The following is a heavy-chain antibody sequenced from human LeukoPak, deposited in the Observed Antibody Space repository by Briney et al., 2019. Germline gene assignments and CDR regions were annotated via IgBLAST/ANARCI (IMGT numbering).Heavy chain of an antibody. J-gene: IGHJ6*02. V-gene: IGHV1-69*04. D-gene: IGHD2-15*01. Sequence: TSVKVSCKASGGTFSSYAISWVRQAPGQGLEWMGRIIPILGIANYAQKFQGRVTITADKSTSTAYMELSSLRSEDTAVYYCARVEVVGDYYYGMDVWGQGTTVTVSS. CDR2: IIPILGIA. CDR1: GGTFSSYA. CDR3: ARVEVVGDYYYGMDV.